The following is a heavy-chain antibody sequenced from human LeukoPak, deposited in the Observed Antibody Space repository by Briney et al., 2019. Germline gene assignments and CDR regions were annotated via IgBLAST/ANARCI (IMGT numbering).Heavy chain of an antibody. J-gene: IGHJ1*01. CDR1: GGSISSYS. D-gene: IGHD3-22*01. V-gene: IGHV4-59*01. CDR2: IYYSGST. Sequence: PSETLSLTCTVSGGSISSYSWSWIRQPPGKGLEWIGYIYYSGSTNYNPSLKSRVTISVYTSKNQFSLKLSSVTAADTAVYYCARLKYYYDSSGYRAEYFQHWGQGTLVTVSS. CDR3: ARLKYYYDSSGYRAEYFQH.